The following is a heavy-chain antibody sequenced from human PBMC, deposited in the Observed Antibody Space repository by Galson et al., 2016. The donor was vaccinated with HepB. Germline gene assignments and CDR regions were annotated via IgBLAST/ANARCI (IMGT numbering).Heavy chain of an antibody. V-gene: IGHV4-59*08. D-gene: IGHD3/OR15-3a*01. CDR3: ARLSGAFWPVGY. J-gene: IGHJ4*02. CDR1: GGSISHYY. CDR2: IYYSGST. Sequence: SETLSLTCTVSGGSISHYYWNWIRQSPGKGPEWIGFIYYSGSTGYNPSLRSRVTISVDTSKNQFSLRLTSVTAADTAVYFCARLSGAFWPVGYWGQGTLVTVSS.